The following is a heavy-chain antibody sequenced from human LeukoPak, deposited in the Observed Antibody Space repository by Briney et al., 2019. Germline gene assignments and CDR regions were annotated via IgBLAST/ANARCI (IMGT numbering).Heavy chain of an antibody. J-gene: IGHJ3*02. Sequence: SETLFLTCAVYGGSFSGYCWSWIRQPPGKGLEWIGEINHSGSTNYNPSLKSRVTISVDTSKNQFSLKLSSVTAADTAVYYCARAKGLAAAGTRVEAFDIWGQGTMVTVSS. D-gene: IGHD6-13*01. V-gene: IGHV4-34*01. CDR1: GGSFSGYC. CDR2: INHSGST. CDR3: ARAKGLAAAGTRVEAFDI.